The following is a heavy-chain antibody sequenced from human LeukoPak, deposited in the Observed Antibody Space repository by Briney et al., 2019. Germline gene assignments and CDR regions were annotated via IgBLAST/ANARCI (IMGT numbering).Heavy chain of an antibody. CDR3: ARRTVTTSSRGPFDS. CDR2: INENSATI. CDR1: GFRFDNHA. Sequence: GRSLRLSCAASGFRFDNHAMHWVRQVPGRGLEWISGINENSATIAYADSIEGRFTISRDNAKNSLYLQMNSLRTEDTAFYFCARRTVTTSSRGPFDSWGQGTLVTVSS. J-gene: IGHJ4*02. D-gene: IGHD4-17*01. V-gene: IGHV3-9*01.